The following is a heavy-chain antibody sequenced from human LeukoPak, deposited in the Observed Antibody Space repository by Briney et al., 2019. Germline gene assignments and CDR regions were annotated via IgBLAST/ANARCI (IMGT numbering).Heavy chain of an antibody. Sequence: ASVKVSCKASGYTFTSYDINWVRQAPGQGLEWMGWISAYKGKTNYAQKFQGRVTMTTDTSTSTAYMELRSLRSDDTAVYYCARDHGGKVDRYFDLWGRGTLVTVSS. J-gene: IGHJ2*01. CDR1: GYTFTSYD. V-gene: IGHV1-18*01. CDR3: ARDHGGKVDRYFDL. CDR2: ISAYKGKT. D-gene: IGHD4-23*01.